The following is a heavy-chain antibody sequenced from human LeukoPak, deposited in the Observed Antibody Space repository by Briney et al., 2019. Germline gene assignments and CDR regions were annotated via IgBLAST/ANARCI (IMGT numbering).Heavy chain of an antibody. CDR1: GFTFSSYA. CDR3: AKAFSYYYGSGSYSGDFDY. Sequence: PGGSLRLSCAASGFTFSSYAMSWVRQAPGKGLEWVSAISVGGGSTYYADSVKGRFTISRDNSKNTLYLQMNSLRAEDTAVYYCAKAFSYYYGSGSYSGDFDYWGQGTLVTVSS. V-gene: IGHV3-23*01. J-gene: IGHJ4*02. D-gene: IGHD3-10*01. CDR2: ISVGGGST.